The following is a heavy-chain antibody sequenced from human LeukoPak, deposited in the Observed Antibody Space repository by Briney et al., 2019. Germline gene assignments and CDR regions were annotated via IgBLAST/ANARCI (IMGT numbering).Heavy chain of an antibody. CDR2: IIPILGIA. CDR1: GCTFSSYT. Sequence: GSSVKVSCKASGCTFSSYTISWVRQAPGQGLEWMGRIIPILGIANYAQKFQGRVTITADKSTSTAYMELSSLRSEDTAVYYCARGAPGDYDFWSGYLFDYWGQGTLVTVSS. D-gene: IGHD3-3*01. V-gene: IGHV1-69*02. J-gene: IGHJ4*02. CDR3: ARGAPGDYDFWSGYLFDY.